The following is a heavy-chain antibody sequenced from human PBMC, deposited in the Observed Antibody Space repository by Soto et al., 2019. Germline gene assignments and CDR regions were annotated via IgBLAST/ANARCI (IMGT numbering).Heavy chain of an antibody. D-gene: IGHD3-16*01. J-gene: IGHJ3*02. Sequence: GASVKVSCKASGYTFTSYGISWVRQAPGQGLEWMGWISAYNGNTNYAQKLQGRVTMTTDTSTSTAYMELRSLRSDDTAVYYCARTGMYDYIWGIGDQFAFDIWGQGTMVTVSS. CDR2: ISAYNGNT. CDR1: GYTFTSYG. CDR3: ARTGMYDYIWGIGDQFAFDI. V-gene: IGHV1-18*01.